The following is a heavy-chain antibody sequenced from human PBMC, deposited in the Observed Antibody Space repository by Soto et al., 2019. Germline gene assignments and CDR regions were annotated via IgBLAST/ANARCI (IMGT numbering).Heavy chain of an antibody. J-gene: IGHJ4*02. CDR3: AGLRGYAGSPIDY. D-gene: IGHD2-15*01. V-gene: IGHV4-59*01. CDR1: GGSISTYY. CDR2: ISYSGNT. Sequence: SETLSLTCTVPGGSISTYYWSWMRQPPGKGLEWIGYISYSGNTNYNPSLKSRVTMSVDTPKNQFSLRLSSVTTADTAVYYCAGLRGYAGSPIDYWGQGTLVTVSS.